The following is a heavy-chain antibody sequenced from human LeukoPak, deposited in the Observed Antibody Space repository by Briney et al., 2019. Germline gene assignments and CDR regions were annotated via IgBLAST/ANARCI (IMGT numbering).Heavy chain of an antibody. J-gene: IGHJ4*02. CDR3: ARDLHYYGSGSYYNPDFDY. CDR1: GFTLRSYV. Sequence: GGPLRLSCVASGFTLRSYVMNWVRQAPGKGLEWVSYISRSGSTIYDADSVKGRFTISRDNAKNSLYMQMNSLRAEDTAVYYCARDLHYYGSGSYYNPDFDYWGQGTLVTVSS. CDR2: ISRSGSTI. D-gene: IGHD3-10*01. V-gene: IGHV3-48*04.